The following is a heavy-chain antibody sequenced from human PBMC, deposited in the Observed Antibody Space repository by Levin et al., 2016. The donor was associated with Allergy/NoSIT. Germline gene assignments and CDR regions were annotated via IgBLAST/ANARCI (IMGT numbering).Heavy chain of an antibody. V-gene: IGHV3-23*01. CDR3: AKRAVADY. Sequence: GESLKISCAASGFTFSSYAMSWVRQAPGKGLEWVSTISGSGGSTYYADSVKGRFTVSRDNSKNTLFLHMNSLRAEDTAVYYCAKRAVADYWGQGTLVTVSS. CDR2: ISGSGGST. J-gene: IGHJ4*02. CDR1: GFTFSSYA. D-gene: IGHD6-19*01.